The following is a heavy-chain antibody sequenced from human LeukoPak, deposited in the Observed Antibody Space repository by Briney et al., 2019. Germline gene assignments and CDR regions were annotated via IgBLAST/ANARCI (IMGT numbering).Heavy chain of an antibody. J-gene: IGHJ6*03. CDR2: IYVTGT. D-gene: IGHD3-16*02. CDR1: GGSIGTYY. Sequence: ASETLYLTCTVSGGSIGTYYWSWIRQSPGKGLEWIGYIYVTGTRYNPYLQSRVTISVDRSRNQFFLKMSSVTAADTAVYYCARHIGGGIEDMDVWGKGTKVIVSS. V-gene: IGHV4-59*08. CDR3: ARHIGGGIEDMDV.